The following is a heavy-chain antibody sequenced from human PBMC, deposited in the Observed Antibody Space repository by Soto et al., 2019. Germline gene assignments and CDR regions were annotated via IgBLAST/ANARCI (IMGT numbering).Heavy chain of an antibody. CDR1: GFTFDDYA. J-gene: IGHJ1*01. CDR3: VKDESINWYSGHFRH. Sequence: GGSLRLSCAASGFTFDDYAMHWVRQVPGKGLEWVSGINWNSGSIGYGDSVKGRFAISRDNAKNSLHLQMNSLSAEDTAFYYCVKDESINWYSGHFRHWGQGALVTVSS. D-gene: IGHD6-13*01. CDR2: INWNSGSI. V-gene: IGHV3-9*01.